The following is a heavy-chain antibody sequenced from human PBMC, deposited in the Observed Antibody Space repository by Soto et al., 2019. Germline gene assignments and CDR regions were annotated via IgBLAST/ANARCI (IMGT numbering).Heavy chain of an antibody. V-gene: IGHV4-31*03. Sequence: SETLSLTCSVSGGSISSGDEYWTWIRQHPGKGLEWIGYINYSGSTYYNPSLKSRLSISGDTSKNQLSLKLSSVTAADTAVYYCARGMNWFDPWGQGTLVTVSS. J-gene: IGHJ5*02. CDR2: INYSGST. CDR1: GGSISSGDEY. CDR3: ARGMNWFDP.